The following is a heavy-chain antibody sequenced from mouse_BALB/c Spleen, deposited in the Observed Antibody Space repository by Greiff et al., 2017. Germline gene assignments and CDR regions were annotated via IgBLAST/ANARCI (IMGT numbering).Heavy chain of an antibody. CDR3: ARVENYDAFAY. CDR1: GFTFSSYA. CDR2: ISSGGSYT. V-gene: IGHV5-9-4*01. D-gene: IGHD2-4*01. Sequence: EVKLQESGGGLVKPGGSLKLSCAASGFTFSSYAMSWVRQSPEKRLEWVAEISSGGSYTYYPDTVTGRFTISRDNAKNTLYLEMSSLRSEDTAMYYCARVENYDAFAYWGQGTLVTVSA. J-gene: IGHJ3*01.